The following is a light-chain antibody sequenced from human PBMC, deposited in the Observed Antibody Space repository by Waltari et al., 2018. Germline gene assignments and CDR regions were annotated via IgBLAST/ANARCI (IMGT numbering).Light chain of an antibody. Sequence: QSVLTPPPSLPGDPWQRVTISCTGSSPNIGAGSGVQCYHQLPGTAPKLLIYDNTNRPSGVPARFSGSKSGTSTSLAITGLQAEDEADYYCQSYDSSLRGFYVFGTGTKVTV. CDR3: QSYDSSLRGFYV. V-gene: IGLV1-40*01. J-gene: IGLJ1*01. CDR2: DNT. CDR1: SPNIGAGSG.